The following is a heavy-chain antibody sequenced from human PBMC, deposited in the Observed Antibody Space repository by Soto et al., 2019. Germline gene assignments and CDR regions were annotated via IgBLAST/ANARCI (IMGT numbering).Heavy chain of an antibody. CDR2: IIPIFGTA. Sequence: QVQLVQSGAEVKKPGSSVKVSCKASGGTFSSYAISWVRQAPGQGLEWMGGIIPIFGTANYAQKFQGRVTITADESTSTAYMELSSLRSEDTAVYYCARDLKSRASGYYYYGMDVCGQGTTVTVSS. D-gene: IGHD6-6*01. J-gene: IGHJ6*02. CDR1: GGTFSSYA. V-gene: IGHV1-69*01. CDR3: ARDLKSRASGYYYYGMDV.